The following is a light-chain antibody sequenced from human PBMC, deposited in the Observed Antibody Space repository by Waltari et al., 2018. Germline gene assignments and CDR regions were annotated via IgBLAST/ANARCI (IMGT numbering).Light chain of an antibody. CDR3: QNYVRLPGT. CDR2: NTY. V-gene: IGKV3-20*01. J-gene: IGKJ1*01. CDR1: QSVAKA. Sequence: EIVLTQSPGTLSLSPGERATLSCRASQSVAKALAWYQQKPGHPPRRLIYNTYTRATGVPDRFSGGGSGTDLSLTISRLEPEDVAVYYCQNYVRLPGTFGQGTKVEIK.